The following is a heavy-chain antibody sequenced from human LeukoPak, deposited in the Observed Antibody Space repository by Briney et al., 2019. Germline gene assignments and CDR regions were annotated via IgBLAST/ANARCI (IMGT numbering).Heavy chain of an antibody. J-gene: IGHJ3*02. CDR3: ARLPGGGSTSVVAFDI. CDR1: GGSISNYY. V-gene: IGHV4-4*07. Sequence: PSETLSLTCTVSGGSISNYYLTGIPQPDGKGLEWIGRIYTSGRTNYNPSLKSRVTMSLATSKNQFSLKLSSVTAADTAVYYCARLPGGGSTSVVAFDIWGQGTMVTVSS. D-gene: IGHD2-15*01. CDR2: IYTSGRT.